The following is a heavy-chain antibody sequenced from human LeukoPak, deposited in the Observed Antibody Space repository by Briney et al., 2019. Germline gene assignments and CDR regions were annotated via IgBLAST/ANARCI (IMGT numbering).Heavy chain of an antibody. Sequence: ASVKVSCQASGYTFTSYDIKWVRQATGQGLEWMGWMNPNRGNTGYAQKFQGRVTITRNTSISTAYMELSSLRSEDTAVYYCAREGSVVPAASNFDYWGQGTLVTVSS. V-gene: IGHV1-8*03. D-gene: IGHD2-2*01. CDR2: MNPNRGNT. CDR3: AREGSVVPAASNFDY. J-gene: IGHJ4*02. CDR1: GYTFTSYD.